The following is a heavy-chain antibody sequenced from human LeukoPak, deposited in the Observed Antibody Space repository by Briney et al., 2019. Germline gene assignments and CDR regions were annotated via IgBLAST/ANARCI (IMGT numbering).Heavy chain of an antibody. CDR1: GASITDGY. V-gene: IGHV4-4*09. CDR2: MYGSGSF. Sequence: SETLSLTCTLSGASITDGYWNWIRQSPGKGLQWIGRMYGSGSFFYSPSLMSRLPMSIDTSRNEFSLKLRSVTAADTAVYYCARGGNATFYAGDYWGQGVLVTVSS. CDR3: ARGGNATFYAGDY. D-gene: IGHD3-16*01. J-gene: IGHJ4*02.